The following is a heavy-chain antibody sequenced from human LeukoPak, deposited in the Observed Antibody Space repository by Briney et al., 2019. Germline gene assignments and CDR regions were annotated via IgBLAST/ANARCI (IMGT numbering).Heavy chain of an antibody. V-gene: IGHV3-30*04. D-gene: IGHD3-10*01. CDR3: ARGPELLWFGELSGYFDY. Sequence: PGGSLRLSCAASGFTFSSYAMHWVRQAPGKGLEWVAVISYDGSNKYYADSVKGRFTISRDNSKNTLYLQMNSLRAEDTAVYYCARGPELLWFGELSGYFDYWGQGTLVTVSS. J-gene: IGHJ4*02. CDR2: ISYDGSNK. CDR1: GFTFSSYA.